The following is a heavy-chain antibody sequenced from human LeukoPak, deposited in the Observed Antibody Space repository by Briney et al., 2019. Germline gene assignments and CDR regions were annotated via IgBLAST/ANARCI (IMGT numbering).Heavy chain of an antibody. D-gene: IGHD4-23*01. CDR3: ARISEGSYGGNQYFDY. J-gene: IGHJ4*02. CDR1: GGTFSSYA. CDR2: IIPIFGTA. Sequence: SVKVSCKASGGTFSSYAISWVRQAPGQGLEGMGGIIPIFGTANYAQKFQGRVTITTDESTSTAYMELSSLRSEDTAVYYCARISEGSYGGNQYFDYWGQGTLVTVSS. V-gene: IGHV1-69*05.